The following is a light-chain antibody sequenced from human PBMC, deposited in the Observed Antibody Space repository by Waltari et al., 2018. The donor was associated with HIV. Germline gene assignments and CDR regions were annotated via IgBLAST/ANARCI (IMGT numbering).Light chain of an antibody. Sequence: SYVLTQPPSVSVAPGKTARITCGRENPGSKSVNWYQPQPGQAPVMVIYHDTDRPSGIPDRFSGSNSEDTATLTIRRVEAGDEADEFCQVWDTNTDQYVIFGGGTNLAV. V-gene: IGLV3-21*01. CDR3: QVWDTNTDQYVI. CDR2: HDT. CDR1: NPGSKS. J-gene: IGLJ2*01.